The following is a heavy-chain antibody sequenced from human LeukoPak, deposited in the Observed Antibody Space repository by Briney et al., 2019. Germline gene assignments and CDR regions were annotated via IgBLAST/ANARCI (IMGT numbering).Heavy chain of an antibody. V-gene: IGHV4-59*08. CDR1: GASITSSY. CDR2: IYYTGST. D-gene: IGHD3-22*01. Sequence: SETLSLTCTVSGASITSSYWSWLRQPPGKGLEWIGYIYYTGSTNSNPSLKSRVTVSLDTSKNQCSLKLSSMTAADTAVYYCARLDRSGYEMGGTWFDPWGEGTLVTVSS. J-gene: IGHJ5*02. CDR3: ARLDRSGYEMGGTWFDP.